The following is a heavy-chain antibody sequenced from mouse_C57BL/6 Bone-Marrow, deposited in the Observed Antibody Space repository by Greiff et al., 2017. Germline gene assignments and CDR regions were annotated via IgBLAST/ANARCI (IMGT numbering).Heavy chain of an antibody. V-gene: IGHV1-64*01. J-gene: IGHJ2*01. CDR3: ARSGYDYAFDY. CDR2: IHPNSGST. D-gene: IGHD2-4*01. CDR1: GYTFTSYW. Sequence: QVQLQQPGAELVKPGASVKLSCKASGYTFTSYWMHWVKQRPGQGLEWIGMIHPNSGSTNYNEKFKSKATLTVDKSSSTAYMQLSSLTSKDSAVYYCARSGYDYAFDYWGQGTTLTVSS.